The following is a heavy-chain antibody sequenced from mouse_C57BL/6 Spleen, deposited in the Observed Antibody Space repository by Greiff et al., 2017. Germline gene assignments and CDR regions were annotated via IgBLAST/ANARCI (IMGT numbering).Heavy chain of an antibody. J-gene: IGHJ2*01. CDR3: ARHYYGSSYYYFDY. CDR2: IYPGDGDT. Sequence: QVQLQQSGPELVKPGASVKISCKASGYAFSSSWMNWVKQRPGKGLEWIGRIYPGDGDTNYNGKFKGKATLTADKSSSTAYMQLSSLTSEDSAVSFCARHYYGSSYYYFDYWGQGTTLTVAS. D-gene: IGHD1-1*01. CDR1: GYAFSSSW. V-gene: IGHV1-82*01.